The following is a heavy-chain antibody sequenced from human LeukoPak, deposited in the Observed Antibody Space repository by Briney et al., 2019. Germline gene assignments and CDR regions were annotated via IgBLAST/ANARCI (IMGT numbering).Heavy chain of an antibody. V-gene: IGHV4-4*07. Sequence: SETLSLTCTVSGGSISNYYGSWIRQPAGKGLEWIGRFQSRGSANYNPYLNSRVTMSVDTSKNQFSLKLNSVTAADTAVYYCARRLLRYFDWSREFDYWGQGTLVTVSS. J-gene: IGHJ4*02. CDR3: ARRLLRYFDWSREFDY. CDR2: FQSRGSA. CDR1: GGSISNYY. D-gene: IGHD3-9*01.